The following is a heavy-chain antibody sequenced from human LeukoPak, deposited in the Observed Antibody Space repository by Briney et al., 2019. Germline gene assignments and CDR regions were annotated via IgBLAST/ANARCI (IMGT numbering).Heavy chain of an antibody. J-gene: IGHJ6*02. CDR3: ARLGVGRWMVVTYYYYGMDV. D-gene: IGHD6-19*01. V-gene: IGHV1-2*02. CDR2: IDPKSGGT. CDR1: GYTFTDYH. Sequence: ASVKVSCKASGYTFTDYHVNWVRQAPGQGLQWMGWIDPKSGGTNYAQKFQGRVTMARDTSISTAYMELNRLTSDDTAIYYCARLGVGRWMVVTYYYYGMDVWGQGTTVTVSS.